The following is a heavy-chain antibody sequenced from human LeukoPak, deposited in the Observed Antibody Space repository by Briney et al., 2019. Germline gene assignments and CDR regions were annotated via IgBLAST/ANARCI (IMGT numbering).Heavy chain of an antibody. V-gene: IGHV3-21*01. CDR3: ARSYYGSGSYNWFDP. J-gene: IGHJ5*02. CDR2: ISSSSSYI. Sequence: GGSLRLSCAASGFTFSSYSMNWVRQAPGEGLEWGSSISSSSSYIYSADSAKGRFTISRDNAKNSLYLQMNSLRAEDTAVYYCARSYYGSGSYNWFDPWGQGTLVTVSS. D-gene: IGHD3-10*01. CDR1: GFTFSSYS.